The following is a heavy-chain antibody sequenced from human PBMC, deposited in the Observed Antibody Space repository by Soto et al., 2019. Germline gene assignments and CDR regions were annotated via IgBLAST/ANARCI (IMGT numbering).Heavy chain of an antibody. CDR3: ARDVRAAAGIYYYYYGMDV. D-gene: IGHD6-13*01. J-gene: IGHJ6*02. CDR1: GGSFSGYY. V-gene: IGHV4-34*01. Sequence: PSETLSLTCAVYGGSFSGYYGSWIRQPPGKGLEWIGEINHSGSTNYNPSLKSRVTISVDTSKNQSSLKLSSVTAADTAVYYCARDVRAAAGIYYYYYGMDVWGQGTTVTVSS. CDR2: INHSGST.